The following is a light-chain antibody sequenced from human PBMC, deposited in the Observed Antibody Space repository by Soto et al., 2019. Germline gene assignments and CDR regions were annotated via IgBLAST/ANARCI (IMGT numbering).Light chain of an antibody. V-gene: IGKV4-1*01. Sequence: DIVMTQSPGSLAVSLGERAVITCKSSQSVLFTSNNKNFLAWYQQKAGQPPKLLINWASTRESGVPERFSGSGSGTDFTLTISSQQAEDVAVYFCQQFYAAPPTFGQGTKVEIK. CDR3: QQFYAAPPT. J-gene: IGKJ1*01. CDR1: QSVLFTSNNKNF. CDR2: WAS.